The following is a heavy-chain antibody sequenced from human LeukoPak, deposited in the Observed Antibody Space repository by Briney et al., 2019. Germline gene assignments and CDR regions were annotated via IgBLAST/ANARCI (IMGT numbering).Heavy chain of an antibody. Sequence: SETLSLTCTVSGGSISSHYWSWIRQPPGKGLEWTGYIYTSGSPNYNPSLKSRVTISVDTSKNQFSLKLSSVTAADTAVYYCARHVSGDYAWFDPWGQGTLVTVSS. CDR2: IYTSGSP. J-gene: IGHJ5*02. D-gene: IGHD4-17*01. CDR3: ARHVSGDYAWFDP. V-gene: IGHV4-4*09. CDR1: GGSISSHY.